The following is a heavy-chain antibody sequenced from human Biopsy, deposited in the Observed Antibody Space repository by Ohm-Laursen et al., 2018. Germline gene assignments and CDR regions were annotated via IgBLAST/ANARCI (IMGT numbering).Heavy chain of an antibody. J-gene: IGHJ1*01. CDR1: GGTFSNYG. Sequence: SSVKVSCNAPGGTFSNYGVNWVRQAPGQGLEWLGGNIPILGTGNYTQKFQDRVTVAADTSTSTATMELRSLRSDDTAVYYCATKLTGYFHHWGQGTLVIVSS. D-gene: IGHD3-9*01. CDR2: NIPILGTG. CDR3: ATKLTGYFHH. V-gene: IGHV1-69*06.